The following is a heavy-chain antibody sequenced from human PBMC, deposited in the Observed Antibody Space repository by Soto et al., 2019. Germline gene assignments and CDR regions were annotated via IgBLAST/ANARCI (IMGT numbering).Heavy chain of an antibody. V-gene: IGHV3-20*04. CDR2: TNWNGGST. Sequence: GGSLRLSCAASGFTFDISGMSWVRQAPGKGLEWVSGTNWNGGSTGYGDSVKGRFTISKDNAKKTLYLQMNSLRAEDTALYYFVKGRLKFDHWGQGTMVTGLL. CDR1: GFTFDISG. J-gene: IGHJ4*02. D-gene: IGHD2-8*01. CDR3: VKGRLKFDH.